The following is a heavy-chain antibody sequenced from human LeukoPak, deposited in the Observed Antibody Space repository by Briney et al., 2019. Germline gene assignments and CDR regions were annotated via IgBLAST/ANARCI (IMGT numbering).Heavy chain of an antibody. Sequence: GGSLRLSCAASGFTFGDYSMNWVRQAPGKGPEWVASISLSGSAIYYRAAVKGRFTISRDNAEKLLFLQMNTLKDEGTAVYYCTGRRCTDGECPFDYGGRGTLVIVSS. J-gene: IGHJ4*02. CDR2: ISLSGSAI. CDR1: GFTFGDYS. D-gene: IGHD2-8*01. V-gene: IGHV3-69-1*02. CDR3: TGRRCTDGECPFDY.